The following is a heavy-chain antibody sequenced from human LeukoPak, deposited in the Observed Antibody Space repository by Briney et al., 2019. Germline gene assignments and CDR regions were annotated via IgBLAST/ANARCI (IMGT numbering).Heavy chain of an antibody. CDR3: ARDDEHIAAAGSLFDY. Sequence: GASVKVSCKAFGDTFSTYSINWVRQAPGQGLEWMGGIIPLFATPNYAQKFQDRVTITADKSTSTAYMELSSLRSEDTAVYYCARDDEHIAAAGSLFDYWGQGTLVTVSS. J-gene: IGHJ4*02. D-gene: IGHD6-13*01. CDR2: IIPLFATP. CDR1: GDTFSTYS. V-gene: IGHV1-69*06.